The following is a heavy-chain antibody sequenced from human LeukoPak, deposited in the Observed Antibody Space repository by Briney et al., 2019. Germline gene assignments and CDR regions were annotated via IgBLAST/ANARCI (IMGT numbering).Heavy chain of an antibody. CDR3: ALQILTGYYPFDY. CDR1: GYTFTGYY. CDR2: INPNSGGT. J-gene: IGHJ4*02. V-gene: IGHV1-2*02. D-gene: IGHD3-9*01. Sequence: ASVKVSCKASGYTFTGYYMHWVRQAPGQGLEWMGWINPNSGGTNYAQKFQGRVTMTRDTSISTAYMELSRLRSDDTAVYYCALQILTGYYPFDYWGQGTLVTVSS.